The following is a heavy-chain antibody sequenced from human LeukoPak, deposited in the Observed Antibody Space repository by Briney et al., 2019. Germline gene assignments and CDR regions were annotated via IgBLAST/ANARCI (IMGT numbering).Heavy chain of an antibody. CDR3: ARDPIAAAGLFDY. V-gene: IGHV1-69*04. CDR1: GGTFSSYA. CDR2: IIPILGIA. Sequence: SVKVSCKASGGTFSSYAISWVRQAPGQGLEWMGRIIPILGIANYAQKFQGRVTITADKSTSTAYMELSSLRSEDTAVYYCARDPIAAAGLFDYWGQGTLVTVSS. D-gene: IGHD6-13*01. J-gene: IGHJ4*02.